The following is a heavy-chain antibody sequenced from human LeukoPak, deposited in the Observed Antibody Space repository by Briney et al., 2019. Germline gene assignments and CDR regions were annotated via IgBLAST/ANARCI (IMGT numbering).Heavy chain of an antibody. D-gene: IGHD3-22*01. Sequence: WASVMVSCKSSGYTFTGYYMHWVRQAPGQGLEWMGWINPNSGGTNYAQKFQGRVTMTRDTSISTAYMELSRLRSDDTAVYYCARSPPFRYYYDSSGENPFDYWGQGTLVTVSS. V-gene: IGHV1-2*02. CDR1: GYTFTGYY. CDR2: INPNSGGT. CDR3: ARSPPFRYYYDSSGENPFDY. J-gene: IGHJ4*02.